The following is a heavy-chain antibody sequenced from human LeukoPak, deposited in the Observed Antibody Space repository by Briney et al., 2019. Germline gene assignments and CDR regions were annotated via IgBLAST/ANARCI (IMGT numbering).Heavy chain of an antibody. CDR2: ISGSGCST. Sequence: GGSLRLSCAASGFTFSSYGMSWVRQAPGKGLEWVSAISGSGCSTYYADSVKGRFTISRDNSKNTPYLQMNSLRAEDTAVYYCAKDLSPVMGPFDYWGQGTLVTVSS. CDR1: GFTFSSYG. CDR3: AKDLSPVMGPFDY. J-gene: IGHJ4*02. V-gene: IGHV3-23*01. D-gene: IGHD2-21*01.